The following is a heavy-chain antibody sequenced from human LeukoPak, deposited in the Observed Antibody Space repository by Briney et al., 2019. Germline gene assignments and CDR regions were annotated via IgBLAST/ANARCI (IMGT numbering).Heavy chain of an antibody. CDR2: ISSSSSTI. D-gene: IGHD3-3*01. CDR1: GFTFSSYS. CDR3: ARDERRYYDFWSGYSHYYMDV. V-gene: IGHV3-48*02. Sequence: GGSLRLSCAASGFTFSSYSMNWDRQAPGKGLEWVSYISSSSSTIYYADSVKGRFTISRDNAKNSLYLQMNSLRDEDTAVYYCARDERRYYDFWSGYSHYYMDVWGKGTTVTVSS. J-gene: IGHJ6*03.